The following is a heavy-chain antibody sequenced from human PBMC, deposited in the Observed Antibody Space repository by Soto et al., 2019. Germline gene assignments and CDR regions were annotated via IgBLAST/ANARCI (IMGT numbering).Heavy chain of an antibody. J-gene: IGHJ4*02. D-gene: IGHD6-19*01. Sequence: SVKVSCKASGYTFTSYGISWVRQAPGQGLEWMGRIIPILGIANYAQKFQGRVTITADKSTSTAYMELSSLRSEDTAVYYCARGAGFSADYFDYWGQGTLVTVSS. CDR1: GYTFTSYG. CDR3: ARGAGFSADYFDY. V-gene: IGHV1-69*04. CDR2: IIPILGIA.